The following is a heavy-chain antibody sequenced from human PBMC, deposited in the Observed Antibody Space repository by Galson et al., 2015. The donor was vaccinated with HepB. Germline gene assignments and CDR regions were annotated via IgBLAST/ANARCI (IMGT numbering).Heavy chain of an antibody. D-gene: IGHD1-1*01. CDR1: GDSVSSHTAA. J-gene: IGHJ2*01. CDR2: THYRSKWYN. Sequence: CAISGDSVSSHTAAWNWIRQSPSRGLEWLGRTHYRSKWYNDYAVSVKSRIILKPDTAKNQFSLQLNSVTPEDTAVYYCASGIRYFDVWGRGTLVTVSS. V-gene: IGHV6-1*01. CDR3: ASGIRYFDV.